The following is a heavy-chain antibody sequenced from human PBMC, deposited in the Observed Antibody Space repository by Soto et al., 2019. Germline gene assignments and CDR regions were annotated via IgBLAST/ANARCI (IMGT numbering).Heavy chain of an antibody. CDR1: GGSISSYY. J-gene: IGHJ4*02. D-gene: IGHD3-16*01. Sequence: SETLSLTCTVSGGSISSYYWSWIRQPPGKGLEWIGYIYYSGSTNYNPSLKSRVTISVDTSKNQFSLKLSSVTAADTAVYYCARRYGGNFVYWGQGTLVTVSS. CDR3: ARRYGGNFVY. CDR2: IYYSGST. V-gene: IGHV4-59*01.